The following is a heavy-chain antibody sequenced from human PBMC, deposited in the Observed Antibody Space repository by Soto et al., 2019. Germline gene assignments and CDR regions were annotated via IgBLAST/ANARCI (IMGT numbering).Heavy chain of an antibody. Sequence: PGGSLRLSCATSGFSPCEYALTWVRQAPARGLEWVAFIRSRPAVGTPSYAASVKGRFTMSRDDSKSVAYLQMNSLKTDDKGMYYCARIGQEADMRWSLDYWGQGTPVTVSS. D-gene: IGHD2-2*01. V-gene: IGHV3-49*04. J-gene: IGHJ4*02. CDR3: ARIGQEADMRWSLDY. CDR2: IRSRPAVGTP. CDR1: GFSPCEYA.